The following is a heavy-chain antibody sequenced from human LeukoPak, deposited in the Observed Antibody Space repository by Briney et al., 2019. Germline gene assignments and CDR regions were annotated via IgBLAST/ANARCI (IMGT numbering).Heavy chain of an antibody. CDR1: GGSVSSGSYY. CDR2: IYYSGSA. V-gene: IGHV4-61*01. CDR3: ARENNWNYFDY. Sequence: SETLSLTCTVSGGSVSSGSYYWSWIRQPPGRGLEWIGYIYYSGSANYNPSLKSRVTISVDTSKNQSSLKLSSVTAADTAVYYCARENNWNYFDYWGQGTLVTVSS. D-gene: IGHD1-20*01. J-gene: IGHJ4*02.